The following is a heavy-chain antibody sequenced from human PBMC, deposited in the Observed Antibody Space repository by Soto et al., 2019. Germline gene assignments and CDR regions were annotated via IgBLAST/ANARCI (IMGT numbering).Heavy chain of an antibody. CDR1: GFTFSSYG. Sequence: PGGSLRLSCAASGFTFSSYGMHWVRQAPGKGLEWVAVIWYDGSNKYYADSVKGRFTISRDNSKNTLYLQMNSLRAEDTAVYYCARESGYSGYGPLNYGMDVWSQGTTVTVSS. V-gene: IGHV3-33*01. CDR2: IWYDGSNK. CDR3: ARESGYSGYGPLNYGMDV. J-gene: IGHJ6*02. D-gene: IGHD5-12*01.